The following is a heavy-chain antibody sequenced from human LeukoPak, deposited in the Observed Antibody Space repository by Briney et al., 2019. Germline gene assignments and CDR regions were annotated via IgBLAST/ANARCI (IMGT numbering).Heavy chain of an antibody. D-gene: IGHD3-16*02. CDR3: ARVVTAEGYFDY. CDR1: GGTFSSYA. J-gene: IGHJ4*02. Sequence: ASVKVSCKASGGTFSSYAISWVRQAPGQGLEWMGGIIPIFGTANYAQKFQGRVTITADESTSTAYMELRSLRSDDTAVYYCARVVTAEGYFDYWGQGTLVTVSS. CDR2: IIPIFGTA. V-gene: IGHV1-69*13.